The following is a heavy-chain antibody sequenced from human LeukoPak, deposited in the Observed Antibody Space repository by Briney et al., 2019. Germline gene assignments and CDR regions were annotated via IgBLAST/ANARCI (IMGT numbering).Heavy chain of an antibody. CDR2: INSDGRTT. CDR3: ARDIVAAGLFFDY. D-gene: IGHD6-13*01. Sequence: PGGSLRLSCAASGFIFSSFWMHWVRQVPGKGLVWVSHINSDGRTTDYADSVRGRFTISRDNAKNTLYLQMNRLTVEDTAVYYCARDIVAAGLFFDYWGQGTLVTVSS. J-gene: IGHJ4*02. V-gene: IGHV3-74*01. CDR1: GFIFSSFW.